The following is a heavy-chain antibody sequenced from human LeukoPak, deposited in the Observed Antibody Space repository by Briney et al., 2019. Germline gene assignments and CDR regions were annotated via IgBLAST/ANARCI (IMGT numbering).Heavy chain of an antibody. J-gene: IGHJ5*02. CDR2: IYYSWST. V-gene: IGHV4-59*01. CDR1: GGPLRGYY. CDR3: ARGGYYYGSGSGRFDP. Sequence: SETLSLTCGIHGGPLRGYYCRWSRQPPGKVLGLIGYIYYSWSTYYNPSLKSRVTISVDTCKIQFSLKLSSVTAADTAVYCCARGGYYYGSGSGRFDPWGEGALVTVCS. D-gene: IGHD3-10*01.